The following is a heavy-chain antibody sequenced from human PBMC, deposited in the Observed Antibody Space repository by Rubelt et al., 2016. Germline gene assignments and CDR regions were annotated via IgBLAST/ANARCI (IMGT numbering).Heavy chain of an antibody. CDR2: IYYSGST. J-gene: IGHJ4*02. CDR3: ARRGVLDDILTGVYYFDY. Sequence: QLQLQESGPGLVKPSETLSLTCTVSGGSISSSSYYWGWIRQPPGKGLEWIGYIYYSGSTNYNPSLEIRVTIAVETSKNQFSLKLSAVTAADTAVDYCARRGVLDDILTGVYYFDYWGQGTLVTVSS. CDR1: GGSISSSSYY. D-gene: IGHD3-9*01. V-gene: IGHV4-61*05.